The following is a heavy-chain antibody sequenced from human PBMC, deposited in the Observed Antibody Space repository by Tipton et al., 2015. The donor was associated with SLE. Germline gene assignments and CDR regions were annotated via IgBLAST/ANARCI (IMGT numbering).Heavy chain of an antibody. CDR3: AGTSAYYYNGIDV. CDR2: IYTSRST. J-gene: IGHJ6*01. Sequence: TLSLTCTVSGGSISRYYWGWIRLPAGKGLEWIGRIYTSRSTNYNHSLKSRVTMSVDTSKNQFSLTLGSVTAADTAVYYCAGTSAYYYNGIDVWGQGTTVTVSS. D-gene: IGHD6-6*01. CDR1: GGSISRYY. V-gene: IGHV4-4*07.